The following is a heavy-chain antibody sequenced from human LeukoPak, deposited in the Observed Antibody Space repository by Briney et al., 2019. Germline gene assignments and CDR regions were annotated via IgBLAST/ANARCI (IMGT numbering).Heavy chain of an antibody. J-gene: IGHJ6*04. CDR3: ARFTYTTRPSDV. Sequence: SETLSLTCSVSIGSISGYYWSWIRQPPGQTLEWIGYIYSSGSTNYNPSLQSRVTMSVDTSMNQFSLRLSSVTAADTAIYYCARFTYTTRPSDVWGKGTTVTVSS. CDR1: IGSISGYY. CDR2: IYSSGST. V-gene: IGHV4-4*09. D-gene: IGHD3-16*01.